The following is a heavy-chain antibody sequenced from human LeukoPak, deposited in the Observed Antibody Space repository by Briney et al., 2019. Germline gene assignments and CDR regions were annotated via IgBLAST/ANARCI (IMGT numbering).Heavy chain of an antibody. CDR2: ISGSGGST. V-gene: IGHV3-23*01. D-gene: IGHD1-7*01. J-gene: IGHJ4*02. Sequence: GSLRLSCAASGFTFSSYAMRWVRQAPGKGLEWVSAISGSGGSTYYADSVKGRFTISRDNSKNTLYLQMNSLRADDTAVYYCAKEGRLAPTTYWGQGTLVTVSS. CDR3: AKEGRLAPTTY. CDR1: GFTFSSYA.